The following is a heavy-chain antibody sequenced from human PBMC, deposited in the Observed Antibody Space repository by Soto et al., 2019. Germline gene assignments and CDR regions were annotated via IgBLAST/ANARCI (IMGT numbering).Heavy chain of an antibody. CDR3: AKSPSGYRRYYFDY. Sequence: VQLLESGGGLVQPGGSLRISCAASGFTFSSYAMSWVRQAPGKGLEWVSAISGSGGSTYYADSVKGRFTISSEYAKNTLYLQMNSLRAEDTAGYYCAKSPSGYRRYYFDYWGQGTLVTVSS. J-gene: IGHJ4*02. CDR2: ISGSGGST. D-gene: IGHD3-16*02. CDR1: GFTFSSYA. V-gene: IGHV3-23*01.